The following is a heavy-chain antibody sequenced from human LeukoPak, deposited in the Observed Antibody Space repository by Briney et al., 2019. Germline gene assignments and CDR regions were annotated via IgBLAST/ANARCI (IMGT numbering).Heavy chain of an antibody. V-gene: IGHV4-38-2*02. CDR2: IYHSGSA. J-gene: IGHJ4*02. CDR1: GYSITSGYN. Sequence: SETLSLTCTVSGYSITSGYNWAWIRQPPGKVLTWIGSIYHSGSAYYNPSLKSRVTISVDTSKNQFSLKLSSVTAANTAVYYCVRYCSSTTCYTRAVDYWGQGTLVTVSS. CDR3: VRYCSSTTCYTRAVDY. D-gene: IGHD2-2*02.